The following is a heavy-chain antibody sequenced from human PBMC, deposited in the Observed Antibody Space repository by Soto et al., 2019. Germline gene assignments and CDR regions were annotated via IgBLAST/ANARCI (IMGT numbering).Heavy chain of an antibody. J-gene: IGHJ4*02. CDR1: GGTFSSYA. CDR2: IIPIFGTA. Sequence: GASVKVSCKASGGTFSSYAISWVRQAPGQGLEWMGGIIPIFGTANYAQKFQGRVTITADESTSTAYMELSSLRSEDTAVYYCASHFFVQWELLAPEYFDYWGQGTLVTVSS. CDR3: ASHFFVQWELLAPEYFDY. V-gene: IGHV1-69*13. D-gene: IGHD1-26*01.